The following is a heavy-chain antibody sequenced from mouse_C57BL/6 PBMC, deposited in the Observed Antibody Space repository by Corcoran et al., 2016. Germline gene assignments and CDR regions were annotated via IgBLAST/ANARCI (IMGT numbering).Heavy chain of an antibody. CDR3: ARRDDYLYAMDY. CDR2: INPNNGGT. V-gene: IGHV1-26*01. D-gene: IGHD2-4*01. CDR1: GYTFTDYY. Sequence: EVQLQQSGPELVKPGASVKISCKASGYTFTDYYMNWVKQSHGKSLEWIGDINPNNGGTSYNQKFKGKATLTVDKSSSTAYMELRSLTSEDSAGYYCARRDDYLYAMDYWGQGTSVTVSS. J-gene: IGHJ4*01.